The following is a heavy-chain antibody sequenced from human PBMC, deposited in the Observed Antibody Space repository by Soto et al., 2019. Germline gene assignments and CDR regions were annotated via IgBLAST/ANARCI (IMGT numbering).Heavy chain of an antibody. CDR1: GGSISTNW. D-gene: IGHD2-21*01. V-gene: IGHV4-4*02. CDR3: AGHMAVSGPRGFDF. J-gene: IGHJ4*01. CDR2: IYHSGAT. Sequence: QVQLQESGPGLMKPSGTLSLTCAVSGGSISTNWWSWVRQPPGKGLEWIGEIYHSGATNYNPSLKTRVARSVDKSRTHLPLNLNSVPAADTAVYYCAGHMAVSGPRGFDFWGHGTLSPSPQ.